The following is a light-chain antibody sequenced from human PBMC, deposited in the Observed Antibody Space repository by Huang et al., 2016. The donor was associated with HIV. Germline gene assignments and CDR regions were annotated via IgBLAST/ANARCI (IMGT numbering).Light chain of an antibody. CDR3: QQVYSIPWT. CDR2: AAS. Sequence: DIQMTQSPSSLSASVGDRVTITCRASQSINSYLNWYQQKPEKAPKLLIYAASSLQSGVPSRFSGSGSGTDFTLPISSLQPEDFATYCCQQVYSIPWTFGQGTKVEIK. CDR1: QSINSY. J-gene: IGKJ1*01. V-gene: IGKV1-39*01.